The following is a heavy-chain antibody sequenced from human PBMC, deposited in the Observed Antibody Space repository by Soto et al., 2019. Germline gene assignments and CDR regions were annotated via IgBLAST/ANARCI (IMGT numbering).Heavy chain of an antibody. CDR3: AKDRIPGWYTDFDY. CDR2: ISDSGGNT. V-gene: IGHV3-23*01. CDR1: GLTFSNYA. J-gene: IGHJ4*02. Sequence: LRLSCAASGLTFSNYAMSWVRQAPGRGLEWVSAISDSGGNTNYVDSVKGRFTISRDNSKNTLYLQMNRLRAEDTAVYYCAKDRIPGWYTDFDYWGQGTLVTVSS. D-gene: IGHD6-19*01.